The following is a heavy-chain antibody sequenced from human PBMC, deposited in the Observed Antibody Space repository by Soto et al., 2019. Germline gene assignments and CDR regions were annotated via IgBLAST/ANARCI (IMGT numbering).Heavy chain of an antibody. CDR2: ISAYNGNT. CDR3: AAKFPVAGTLDYYYGMDV. Sequence: ASVKVSCKASGYTFTSYVISWVRQAPGQGLEWMGWISAYNGNTNYAQKLQGRVTMTTDTSTSTAYMELRSLRSDDTAVYYCAAKFPVAGTLDYYYGMDVWGQGTTVTVS. V-gene: IGHV1-18*01. CDR1: GYTFTSYV. D-gene: IGHD6-19*01. J-gene: IGHJ6*02.